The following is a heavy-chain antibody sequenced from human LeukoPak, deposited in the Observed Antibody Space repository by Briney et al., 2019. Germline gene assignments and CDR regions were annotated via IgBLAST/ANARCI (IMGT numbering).Heavy chain of an antibody. J-gene: IGHJ5*02. Sequence: PSQTLSLTCPVSGGSISSYYWSWVRQHAGNGLEWIGRIYTIGSTNYNPSLKRGVTMSVDTSKNQFARKLSSVTSADTAVYYCARDVGRVTEPCGQGTQVTVSS. CDR2: IYTIGST. V-gene: IGHV4-4*07. CDR3: ARDVGRVTEP. D-gene: IGHD4-11*01. CDR1: GGSISSYY.